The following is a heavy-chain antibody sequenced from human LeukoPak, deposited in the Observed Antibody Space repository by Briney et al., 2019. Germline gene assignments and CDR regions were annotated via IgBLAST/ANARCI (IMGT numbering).Heavy chain of an antibody. CDR3: ARVAYCSSTSCLLNYYYYYYMDV. CDR2: ISAYNGNT. D-gene: IGHD2-2*01. CDR1: GYTFTSYG. J-gene: IGHJ6*03. Sequence: GASVKVSCKASGYTFTSYGISWVRQAPGQGLEWMGWISAYNGNTNYAQKLQGRVTMTTDTSTSTAYMELRSLRSDDTAVYYCARVAYCSSTSCLLNYYYYYYMDVWGKGTTVTISS. V-gene: IGHV1-18*01.